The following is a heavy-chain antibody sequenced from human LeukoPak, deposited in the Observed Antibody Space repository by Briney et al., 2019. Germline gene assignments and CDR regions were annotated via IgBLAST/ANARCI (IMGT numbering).Heavy chain of an antibody. D-gene: IGHD2-2*01. Sequence: SETLSLTCTVSGGPISSYYWSWIRQPAGKGLEWIGRIYTSGSTNYNPSLKSRVTMSVDTSKNQFSLKLSSVTAADTAVYYCARDLDGCSSTSCYVRSDYYYYYMDVWGKGTTVTVSS. J-gene: IGHJ6*03. CDR3: ARDLDGCSSTSCYVRSDYYYYYMDV. CDR1: GGPISSYY. V-gene: IGHV4-4*07. CDR2: IYTSGST.